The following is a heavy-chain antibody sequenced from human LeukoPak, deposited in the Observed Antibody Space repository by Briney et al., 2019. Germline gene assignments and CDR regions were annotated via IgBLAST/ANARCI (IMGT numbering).Heavy chain of an antibody. Sequence: SETLSLTCVVSGYSISSGSYWAWIRQPPGRGLEWIGSVYHSGKTYYNPSLMSPVTISVDTSKNQFSLNLISVTAADTAVYYCARRSGSYDAFDIWGQGTMVTVSS. D-gene: IGHD1-26*01. CDR1: GYSISSGSY. J-gene: IGHJ3*02. CDR2: VYHSGKT. CDR3: ARRSGSYDAFDI. V-gene: IGHV4-38-2*01.